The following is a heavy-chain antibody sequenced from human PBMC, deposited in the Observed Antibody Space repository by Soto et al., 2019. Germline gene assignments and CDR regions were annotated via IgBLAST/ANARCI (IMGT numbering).Heavy chain of an antibody. CDR3: AIKGIVLVVTATVQYGMNV. D-gene: IGHD2-15*01. CDR2: TYYRSKWYN. Sequence: SQALSLTCAISGDSVSSNSAAWNWIRQSPSRGLEWLGRTYYRSKWYNDYAVSVKSRITINPDTSKNQFSLQLNSVTPEDTAVYYCAIKGIVLVVTATVQYGMNVWGQGTTVTVSS. J-gene: IGHJ6*02. V-gene: IGHV6-1*01. CDR1: GDSVSSNSAA.